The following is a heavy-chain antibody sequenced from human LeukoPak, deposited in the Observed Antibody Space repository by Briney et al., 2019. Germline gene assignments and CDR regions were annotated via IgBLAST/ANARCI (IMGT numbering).Heavy chain of an antibody. J-gene: IGHJ4*02. CDR2: INHSGST. D-gene: IGHD2-15*01. CDR1: GGAFSGYY. Sequence: SETLSLTCAVYGGAFSGYYWSWIRQPPGKGLEWIGEINHSGSTNYNPSLKSRVTISVDTSKNQCSLKLSSVTAADTAVYHCARGYSPVVVVAATVYFDYWGQGTLVTVSS. V-gene: IGHV4-34*01. CDR3: ARGYSPVVVVAATVYFDY.